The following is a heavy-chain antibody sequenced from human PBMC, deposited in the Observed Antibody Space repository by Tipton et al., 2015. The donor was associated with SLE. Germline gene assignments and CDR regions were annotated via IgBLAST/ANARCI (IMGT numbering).Heavy chain of an antibody. CDR3: ARLTTYGDLDF. Sequence: TLSLTCTVSGGSISSNNYYWGWGWIRQSPGKGLEWIGTSYYSGSTYCNPSLKSRLTISLDTSKNQFSLNLGSVTAADTAVYYCARLTTYGDLDFWGQGTLVTVSS. D-gene: IGHD4-17*01. CDR1: GGSISSNNYY. CDR2: SYYSGST. V-gene: IGHV4-39*07. J-gene: IGHJ4*02.